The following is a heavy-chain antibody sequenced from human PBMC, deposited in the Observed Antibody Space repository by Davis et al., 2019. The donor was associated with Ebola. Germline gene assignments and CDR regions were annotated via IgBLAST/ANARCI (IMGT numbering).Heavy chain of an antibody. CDR1: GFSFNSYA. CDR2: ISHDGRQE. J-gene: IGHJ5*02. CDR3: SKDGGNQVTTHNWFDT. D-gene: IGHD1-14*01. V-gene: IGHV3-30*04. Sequence: PGGPLRLSCAASGFSFNSYAMHWVRQGPGKGLERVALISHDGRQEYYADSVKGRFTISRDNSKGTLYLQMNGLRTEDTSVYYCSKDGGNQVTTHNWFDTWGRGTLVTVSS.